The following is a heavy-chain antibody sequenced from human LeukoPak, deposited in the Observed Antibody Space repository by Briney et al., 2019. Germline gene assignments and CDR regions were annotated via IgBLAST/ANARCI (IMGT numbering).Heavy chain of an antibody. Sequence: GGSLRLSCAASGFTFSSYSMNWVRQAPGKGLEWVSSISSSSSYIYYADSVKGRFTISRDNAKNSLYLQMNSLRAEDTAVYYCARDALWFGELSDYWGQGTLVTVSS. V-gene: IGHV3-21*01. CDR2: ISSSSSYI. CDR3: ARDALWFGELSDY. D-gene: IGHD3-10*01. J-gene: IGHJ4*02. CDR1: GFTFSSYS.